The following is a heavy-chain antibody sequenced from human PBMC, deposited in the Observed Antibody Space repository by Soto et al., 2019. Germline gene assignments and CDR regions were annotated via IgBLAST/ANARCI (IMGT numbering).Heavy chain of an antibody. J-gene: IGHJ4*02. CDR2: TYYRSKWYN. CDR1: GDSVSNNNAA. CDR3: AGGSGSLRY. D-gene: IGHD3-10*01. V-gene: IGHV6-1*01. Sequence: PAQTLSLTCAISGDSVSNNNAAWNWIRQSPSRGLEWLGRTYYRSKWYNEYAVSVKSRISINPDASKNQFSLQLNSVTPEDTAVYYCAGGSGSLRYWGQGTLVTVSS.